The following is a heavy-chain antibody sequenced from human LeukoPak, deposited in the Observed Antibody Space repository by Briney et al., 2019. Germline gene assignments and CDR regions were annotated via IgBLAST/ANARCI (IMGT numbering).Heavy chain of an antibody. CDR1: GFTFSSYA. CDR3: AKVGQQWLVFDY. J-gene: IGHJ4*02. CDR2: ISGSGGST. Sequence: GWSLRLSCAASGFTFSSYAMSWVRQAPGKGLEWVSAISGSGGSTYYADSVKGRFTISRDNSKNTLYLQMNSLRAEDTAVYYCAKVGQQWLVFDYWGQGTLVTVSS. V-gene: IGHV3-23*01. D-gene: IGHD6-19*01.